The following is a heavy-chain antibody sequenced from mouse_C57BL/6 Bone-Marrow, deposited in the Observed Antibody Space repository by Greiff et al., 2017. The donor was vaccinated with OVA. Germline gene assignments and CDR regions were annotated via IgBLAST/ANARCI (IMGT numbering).Heavy chain of an antibody. CDR1: GYTFTDYY. CDR3: AGAWFAY. J-gene: IGHJ3*01. CDR2: INPNNGGT. Sequence: VQLQQSGPELVKPGASVKISCKASGYTFTDYYMNWVKQSHGKSLEWIGDINPNNGGTSYNPKFKGKATLPVDTSSSPAYLELRSLTSEDSAGYYGAGAWFAYWGQGTLVTVSA. V-gene: IGHV1-26*01.